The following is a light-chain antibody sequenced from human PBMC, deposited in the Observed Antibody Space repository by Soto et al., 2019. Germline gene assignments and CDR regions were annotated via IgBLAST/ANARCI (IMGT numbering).Light chain of an antibody. CDR1: SSNVVSYNL. V-gene: IGLV2-23*01. J-gene: IGLJ1*01. CDR2: EAS. CDR3: LSYAGNRLNEV. Sequence: QSALTQPASVSGAPGQSITISCTGPSSNVVSYNLVSWYQQPPGKAPKLMIYEASKRPSGISNRFSGSKSGNAASLTISGLQAEDEADYYCLSYAGNRLNEVFGTGTKVTVL.